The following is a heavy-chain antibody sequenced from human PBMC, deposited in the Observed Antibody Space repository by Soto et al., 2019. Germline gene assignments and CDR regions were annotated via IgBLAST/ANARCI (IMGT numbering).Heavy chain of an antibody. CDR3: ARDAYYYDSSGPGGSY. D-gene: IGHD3-22*01. CDR1: GFTFSSYW. Sequence: GGSLRLSCAASGFTFSSYWMSWVRQAPGKGLEWVANIKQDGSEKYYVDSVKGRFTISRDNAKNSLYLQMNSLRAEDTAVYYCARDAYYYDSSGPGGSYWGQGTLVTVSS. J-gene: IGHJ4*02. CDR2: IKQDGSEK. V-gene: IGHV3-7*01.